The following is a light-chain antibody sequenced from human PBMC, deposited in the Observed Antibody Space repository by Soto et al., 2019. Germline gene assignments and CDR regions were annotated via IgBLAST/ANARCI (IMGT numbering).Light chain of an antibody. V-gene: IGKV3-15*01. CDR1: QSLSSN. Sequence: EIMMTQSPATLSVSPGDRVTLPCRATQSLSSNLAWYQHKPGQAPRLLIYGASTRATGIPVRFSGSGSGTEFTLTISGLQSEDVAIYYCQHYNNWPYTFGLGTKVEIK. J-gene: IGKJ2*01. CDR3: QHYNNWPYT. CDR2: GAS.